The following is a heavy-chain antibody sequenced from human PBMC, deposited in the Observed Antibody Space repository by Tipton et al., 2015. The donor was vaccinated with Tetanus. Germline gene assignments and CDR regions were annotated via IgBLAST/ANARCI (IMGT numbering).Heavy chain of an antibody. CDR2: INHSGST. V-gene: IGHV4-34*01. CDR1: GGSFSGYY. D-gene: IGHD6-6*01. Sequence: TLSLTCAVYGGSFSGYYWSWIRQPPGKGLEWIGEINHSGSTNYNPSLKSRVTISVDTSKNQFSLKLSSVTAADTAVYYCARGRVLSYSSSSLLLDYWGQGTLVTVSS. J-gene: IGHJ4*02. CDR3: ARGRVLSYSSSSLLLDY.